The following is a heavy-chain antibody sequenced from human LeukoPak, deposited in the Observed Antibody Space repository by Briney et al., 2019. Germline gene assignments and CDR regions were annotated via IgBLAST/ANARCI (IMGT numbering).Heavy chain of an antibody. CDR1: GYTFSSYD. J-gene: IGHJ6*02. Sequence: ASVKVSCKASGYTFSSYDINWVRQATGQGLEWMGWMNPNCGNTGYVQKFQGRVTMTRNTSISTAYMELSSLRSDDTAVDYCARAKTKVVVATVYYYYGMDVWGQGTTVTVSS. V-gene: IGHV1-8*01. D-gene: IGHD2-15*01. CDR3: ARAKTKVVVATVYYYYGMDV. CDR2: MNPNCGNT.